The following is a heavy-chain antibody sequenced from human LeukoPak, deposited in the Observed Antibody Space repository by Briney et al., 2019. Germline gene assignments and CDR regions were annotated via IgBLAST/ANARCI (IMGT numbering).Heavy chain of an antibody. D-gene: IGHD5-18*01. V-gene: IGHV4-59*08. CDR3: ARHGGYSYGQIAYYYYYYMDV. Sequence: SETLSLTCTVSGGSISSYYWSWIRQPPGKGLEWIGYIYYSGSTNYNPSLKSRVTISVDTSKNQFSLKLSSVTAADTAVYYCARHGGYSYGQIAYYYYYYMDVWGKGTTVTVSS. J-gene: IGHJ6*03. CDR2: IYYSGST. CDR1: GGSISSYY.